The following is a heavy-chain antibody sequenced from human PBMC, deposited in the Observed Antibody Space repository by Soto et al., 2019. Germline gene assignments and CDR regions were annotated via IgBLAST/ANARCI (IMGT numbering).Heavy chain of an antibody. CDR2: INHSGST. Sequence: SETLSLTCAVYGGSFSGYYWSWIRQPPGKGLEWIGEINHSGSTNYNPSLKSRVTISVGTSKNRFSLKLCSGTAADTAVYYCAVVLLWAGERIGVWSQGPTGTVS. J-gene: IGHJ6*02. CDR3: AVVLLWAGERIGV. CDR1: GGSFSGYY. V-gene: IGHV4-34*01. D-gene: IGHD3-10*01.